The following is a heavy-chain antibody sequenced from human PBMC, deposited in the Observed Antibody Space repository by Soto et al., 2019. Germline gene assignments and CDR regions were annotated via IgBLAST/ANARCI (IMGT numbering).Heavy chain of an antibody. J-gene: IGHJ5*02. Sequence: PSETLSLTCTVSGGSISSRSYYWGWIRQSPGQGLEWIASASYSGKTSYNPSLKSRVTISVDTSRTQFSLKLTSVTAADTAIYYCARQAMTSVTNNWFDPWGQGTQVTVSS. V-gene: IGHV4-39*01. CDR1: GGSISSRSYY. CDR2: ASYSGKT. CDR3: ARQAMTSVTNNWFDP. D-gene: IGHD4-17*01.